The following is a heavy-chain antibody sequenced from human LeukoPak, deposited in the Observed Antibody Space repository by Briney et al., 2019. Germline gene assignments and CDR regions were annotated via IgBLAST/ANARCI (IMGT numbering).Heavy chain of an antibody. J-gene: IGHJ4*02. CDR3: ARHAIDSSGYYLDYFDY. CDR1: GGSISSLY. Sequence: TSETLSLTCTVSGGSISSLYWSWIRQPPGRGLEWVGTIYYSGSTYYNPSLKSRVTRSVDTSKNQFSLKLSSVTAADTAVYYCARHAIDSSGYYLDYFDYWGQGTLVTVSS. V-gene: IGHV4-59*04. CDR2: IYYSGST. D-gene: IGHD3-22*01.